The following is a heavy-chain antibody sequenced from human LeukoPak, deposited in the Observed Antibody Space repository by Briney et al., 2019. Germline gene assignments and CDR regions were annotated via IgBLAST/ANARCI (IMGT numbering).Heavy chain of an antibody. CDR1: GGTFSSYA. CDR3: ARSSNYGSSHYFDY. J-gene: IGHJ4*02. Sequence: SVRVSCKASGGTFSSYAISWVRQASGQGLEWMGRIIPILGIANYAQKFQGRVTITADKSTSTAYMELSSLRSEDTAVYYCARSSNYGSSHYFDYWGQGTLVTVSS. CDR2: IIPILGIA. V-gene: IGHV1-69*04. D-gene: IGHD3-10*01.